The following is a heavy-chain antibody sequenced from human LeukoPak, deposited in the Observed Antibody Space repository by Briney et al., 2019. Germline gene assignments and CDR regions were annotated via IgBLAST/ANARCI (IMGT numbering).Heavy chain of an antibody. CDR1: GGSISSYY. Sequence: KPSETLSLTCTVSGGSISSYYWSWIRQPPGKGLEWIGYIYYSGSTNYNPSLKSRVTISVEASKNQFSLKVTSVTAADTAVYYCARIYYGDYRPYWYFDLWGRGTLVTVSS. V-gene: IGHV4-59*08. CDR3: ARIYYGDYRPYWYFDL. J-gene: IGHJ2*01. D-gene: IGHD4-17*01. CDR2: IYYSGST.